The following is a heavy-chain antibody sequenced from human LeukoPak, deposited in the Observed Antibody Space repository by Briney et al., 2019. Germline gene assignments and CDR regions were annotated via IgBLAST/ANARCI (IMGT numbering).Heavy chain of an antibody. V-gene: IGHV3-49*04. J-gene: IGHJ6*04. CDR3: TRVPYYYGSGSLYYYYGMDV. Sequence: GGSLRLSCTASGFTFGDYAMSWVRQAPGKGLEWVGFIRSKAYDGTTEYAASVKGRFTISRDDSKSIAYLQMNSLKTEDTAVYYCTRVPYYYGSGSLYYYYGMDVWGKGTTVTVSS. D-gene: IGHD3-10*01. CDR1: GFTFGDYA. CDR2: IRSKAYDGTT.